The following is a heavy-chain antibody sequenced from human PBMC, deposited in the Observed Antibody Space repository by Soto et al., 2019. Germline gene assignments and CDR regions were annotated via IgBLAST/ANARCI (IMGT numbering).Heavy chain of an antibody. CDR1: GYTFTGYY. CDR2: INSNSGGT. CDR3: ARPYCSSSGCHGWFDP. J-gene: IGHJ5*02. D-gene: IGHD2-2*01. Sequence: ASVKVSCEASGYTFTGYYMHWVRQAPGQGLEWMGRINSNSGGTNYAQKFQGRVTMTRDTSISTAYMELTRLTSDDTAVYYCARPYCSSSGCHGWFDPWGQGTLVTVSS. V-gene: IGHV1-2*06.